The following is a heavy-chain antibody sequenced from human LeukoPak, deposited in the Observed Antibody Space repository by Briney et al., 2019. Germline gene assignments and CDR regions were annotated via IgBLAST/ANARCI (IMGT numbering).Heavy chain of an antibody. V-gene: IGHV4-39*01. J-gene: IGHJ2*01. Sequence: SETLSLTCTVSGGSISSSSYYWGWVRQPPGTGLGWIGGIYYSGSTYYNPSLKSRVTISVDTSKNPFSLKLSSVTAADTPVYYCASRGAHGDYWYFDLWGRGTLVTVSS. CDR2: IYYSGST. CDR3: ASRGAHGDYWYFDL. D-gene: IGHD2-21*01. CDR1: GGSISSSSYY.